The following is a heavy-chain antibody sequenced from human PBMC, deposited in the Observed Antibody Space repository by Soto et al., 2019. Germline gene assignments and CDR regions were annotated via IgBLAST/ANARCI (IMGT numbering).Heavy chain of an antibody. Sequence: GGALRLSCAASGFTFSSYAMHWVRQAPGKGLEWVAVISYDGSNKYYADSVKGRFTISRDNSKITLYLQMNSLRAEETAVYYCVRDPSTYSGSGSEFAWGQGTLVTVSS. CDR2: ISYDGSNK. CDR1: GFTFSSYA. J-gene: IGHJ4*02. V-gene: IGHV3-30-3*01. D-gene: IGHD3-10*01. CDR3: VRDPSTYSGSGSEFA.